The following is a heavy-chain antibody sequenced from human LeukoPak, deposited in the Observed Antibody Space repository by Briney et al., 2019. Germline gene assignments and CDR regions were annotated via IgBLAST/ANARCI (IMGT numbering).Heavy chain of an antibody. D-gene: IGHD3-22*01. Sequence: GESLKISCKGSGYSFTSYWIGWVRQMPGKGLEWMGIIYPGDSDTRYSPSFQRQVTKSADKSISTPYLQWSSLKASDTAMYYCARSPYYYDSSGYYYDHWGQGTLVTVPS. CDR1: GYSFTSYW. J-gene: IGHJ5*02. CDR2: IYPGDSDT. V-gene: IGHV5-51*01. CDR3: ARSPYYYDSSGYYYDH.